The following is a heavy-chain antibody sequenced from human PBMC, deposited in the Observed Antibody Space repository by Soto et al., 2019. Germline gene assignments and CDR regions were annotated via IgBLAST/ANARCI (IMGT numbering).Heavy chain of an antibody. CDR1: GDSIISDKW. CDR3: ARSFGVAAAGPFDY. Sequence: SETLSLTCAVSGDSIISDKWWSWVRQAPGKGLEWIGEIHHGGNSKYNPSLKSRVIISVDRSKNQFSLNLTSVTAADTAVYYCARSFGVAAAGPFDYWGQGTLVTVSS. J-gene: IGHJ4*02. V-gene: IGHV4-4*02. CDR2: IHHGGNS. D-gene: IGHD6-13*01.